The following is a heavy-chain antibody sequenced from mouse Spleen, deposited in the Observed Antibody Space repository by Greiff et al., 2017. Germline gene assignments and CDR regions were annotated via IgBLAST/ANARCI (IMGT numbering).Heavy chain of an antibody. J-gene: IGHJ1*01. CDR3: ARDRYFDV. CDR2: ISYDGSN. V-gene: IGHV3-6*01. Sequence: EVQLQESGPGLVKPSQSLSLTCSVTGYSITSGYYWNWIRQFPGNKLEWMGYISYDGSNNYNPSLKNRISITRDTSKNQFFLKLNSVTTEDTATYYCARDRYFDVWGAGTTVTVSS. CDR1: GYSITSGYY.